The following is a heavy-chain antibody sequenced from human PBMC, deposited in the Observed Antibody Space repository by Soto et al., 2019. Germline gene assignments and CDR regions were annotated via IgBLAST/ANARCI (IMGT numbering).Heavy chain of an antibody. CDR3: ARLEVGTTLDFDY. CDR1: GYTFSSYG. J-gene: IGHJ4*03. CDR2: ISAYNGNT. Sequence: QVQLVQSGTEVEKPGASVRVSCKASGYTFSSYGISWVRQAPGQGLEWRGWISAYNGNTKYAQKLRGRVTMTTDTSTSTAYMELRSLRSDDRAVYYCARLEVGTTLDFDYWGQGTTVTVSS. V-gene: IGHV1-18*01. D-gene: IGHD1-26*01.